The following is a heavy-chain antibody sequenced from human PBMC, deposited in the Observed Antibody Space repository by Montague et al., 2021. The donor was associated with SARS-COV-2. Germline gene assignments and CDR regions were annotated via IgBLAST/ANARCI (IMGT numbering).Heavy chain of an antibody. CDR2: IYISWST. CDR1: GGSISSYY. V-gene: IGHV4-4*07. D-gene: IGHD3-9*01. J-gene: IGHJ6*02. CDR3: ARDERYFDWSHYYYYGMDV. Sequence: SETLSLTCTVSGGSISSYYWSWIRQPAGKGQEWIGSIYISWSTNSNPSLKSRVTLSVATSKNQFSLKLSSVTAAATAVDYCARDERYFDWSHYYYYGMDVWGQGTTVTVSS.